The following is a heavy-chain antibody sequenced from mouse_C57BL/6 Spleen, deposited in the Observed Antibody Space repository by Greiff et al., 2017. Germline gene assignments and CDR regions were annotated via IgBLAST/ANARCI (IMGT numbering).Heavy chain of an antibody. CDR3: TGVASYYYGSRPFAY. D-gene: IGHD1-1*01. J-gene: IGHJ3*01. V-gene: IGHV1-15*01. CDR2: IDPETGGT. Sequence: QVQLQQSGAELVRPGASVTLSCKASGYTFTDYEMHWVKQTPVHGLEWIGAIDPETGGTAYNQKFKGKAILTADKSSSTAYMVLRSLTSEDSAVYYCTGVASYYYGSRPFAYWGQGTLVTVSA. CDR1: GYTFTDYE.